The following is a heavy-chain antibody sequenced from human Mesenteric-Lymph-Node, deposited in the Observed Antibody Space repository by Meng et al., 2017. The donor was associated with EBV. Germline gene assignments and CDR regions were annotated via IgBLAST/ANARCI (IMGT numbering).Heavy chain of an antibody. CDR2: VFHIGST. Sequence: QGQLQESGPGLVKPSGTLSLTCAVSGGSISGNNWWSWIRQPPGKGPEWIGEVFHIGSTNYNPSLKSRVTISLDKSKNQFSLKLTPVTAADTAVYFCARVSEISGTWLDCWGQGTLVTVSS. CDR3: ARVSEISGTWLDC. J-gene: IGHJ1*01. V-gene: IGHV4-4*02. D-gene: IGHD1-7*01. CDR1: GGSISGNNW.